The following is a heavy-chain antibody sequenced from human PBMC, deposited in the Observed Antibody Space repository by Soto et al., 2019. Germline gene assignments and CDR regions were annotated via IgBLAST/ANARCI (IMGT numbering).Heavy chain of an antibody. V-gene: IGHV3-30*18. CDR2: VSFDGTTK. CDR3: AKLPNCGGDCYFDY. D-gene: IGHD2-21*02. J-gene: IGHJ4*02. CDR1: GFTFSSYG. Sequence: QVPLVESGGGVVQPGRSLRLSCAVSGFTFSSYGMHWVRQAPGKGLEWVARVSFDGTTKYYADSVKGRFTISRDNSKNTLYLQMNTLRAEDTAVYYCAKLPNCGGDCYFDYWGQGTLVTVSS.